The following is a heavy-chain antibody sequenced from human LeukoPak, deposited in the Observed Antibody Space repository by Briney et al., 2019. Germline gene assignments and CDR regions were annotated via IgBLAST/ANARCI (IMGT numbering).Heavy chain of an antibody. J-gene: IGHJ3*02. CDR3: ASEGERRGAFDI. CDR1: GFTFSDHY. CDR2: TRNKANSYTT. D-gene: IGHD1-1*01. V-gene: IGHV3-72*01. Sequence: PGGSLRLSCAASGFTFSDHYMDWVRQAPGKGLEWVGRTRNKANSYTTEYAASVKGRFTISRDDSKNSLYLQMNSLKTEDTAVYYCASEGERRGAFDIWGQGTKVTVSS.